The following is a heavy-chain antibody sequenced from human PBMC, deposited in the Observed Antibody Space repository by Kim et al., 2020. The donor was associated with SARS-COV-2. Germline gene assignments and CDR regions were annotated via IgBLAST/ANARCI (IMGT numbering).Heavy chain of an antibody. D-gene: IGHD3-9*01. CDR2: IIPIFGTA. CDR1: GGTFSSYA. V-gene: IGHV1-69*13. Sequence: SVKVSCKASGGTFSSYAISWVRQAPGQGLEWMGGIIPIFGTANYAQKFQGRVTITADESTSTAYMELSSLRSEDTAVYYCARGAPSRYYDILTGTRDYYYYGMDVWGQGTTVTVSS. J-gene: IGHJ6*02. CDR3: ARGAPSRYYDILTGTRDYYYYGMDV.